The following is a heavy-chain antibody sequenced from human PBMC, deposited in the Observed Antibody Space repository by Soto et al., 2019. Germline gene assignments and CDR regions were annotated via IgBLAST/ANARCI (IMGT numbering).Heavy chain of an antibody. CDR3: ARDPRIDPYYYYGMDV. CDR2: IYTSGST. J-gene: IGHJ6*02. D-gene: IGHD1-26*01. Sequence: QVQLQESGPGLVKPSETLSLTCTVSGGSISSYYWSWIRQPAGKGLEWIGRIYTSGSTNYNPSLKSRVTMSVDTSKIQFSLKLSSVTAADTAVYYCARDPRIDPYYYYGMDVWGQGTTVTVSS. V-gene: IGHV4-4*07. CDR1: GGSISSYY.